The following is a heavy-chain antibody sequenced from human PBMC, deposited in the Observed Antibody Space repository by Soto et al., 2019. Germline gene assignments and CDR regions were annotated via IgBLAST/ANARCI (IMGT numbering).Heavy chain of an antibody. CDR2: IYYSGST. CDR3: ARAVAAGTVDF. D-gene: IGHD6-13*01. V-gene: IGHV4-59*12. J-gene: IGHJ4*01. CDR1: GGSISSYY. Sequence: SETLSLTCTVSGGSISSYYWSWIRQPPGKGLEWIGYIYYSGSTKYNPSLKSRVTISLDTTKNQFSLKLSAVTAADTAEYYCARAVAAGTVDFWGQGTLVTVSS.